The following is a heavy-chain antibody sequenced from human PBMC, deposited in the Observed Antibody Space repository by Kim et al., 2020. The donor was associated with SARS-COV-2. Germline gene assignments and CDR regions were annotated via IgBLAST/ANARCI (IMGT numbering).Heavy chain of an antibody. V-gene: IGHV1-69*13. Sequence: SVKVSCKASGGTFSSYAISWVRQAPGQGLEWMGGIIPIFGTANYAQKFQGRVTITADESTSTAYMELSRLRSEDTAVYYCARRRGYYGDYFDYWGQGTLVTVSS. CDR2: IIPIFGTA. CDR1: GGTFSSYA. CDR3: ARRRGYYGDYFDY. D-gene: IGHD3-10*01. J-gene: IGHJ4*02.